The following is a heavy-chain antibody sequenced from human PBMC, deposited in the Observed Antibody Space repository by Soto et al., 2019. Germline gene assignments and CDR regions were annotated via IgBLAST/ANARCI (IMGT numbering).Heavy chain of an antibody. CDR3: AKMGYGGNYYYGMDV. CDR1: GFTFSSYI. CDR2: ISSSTGYI. D-gene: IGHD2-15*01. V-gene: IGHV3-21*01. J-gene: IGHJ6*02. Sequence: GGSLRLSCAASGFTFSSYIMNWVRQAPGKGLEWVSSISSSTGYIYYADSVKGRFTISRDNAKNSLYLQMNSLRAEDTAVYYCAKMGYGGNYYYGMDVWGQGTTVTVSS.